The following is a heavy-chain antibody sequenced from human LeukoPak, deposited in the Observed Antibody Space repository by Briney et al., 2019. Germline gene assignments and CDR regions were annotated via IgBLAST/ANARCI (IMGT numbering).Heavy chain of an antibody. V-gene: IGHV3-23*01. CDR2: ISGSGGST. CDR3: ARDPYYDFWSGYLYYYYGMDV. J-gene: IGHJ6*02. Sequence: QPGGSLRLSCAASGFTFSSYAMSWVRQAPGKGLEWVSAISGSGGSTYYADSVKGRFTISRDNSKNTLYLQMNSLRAEDTAVYYCARDPYYDFWSGYLYYYYGMDVWGQGTTVTVSS. D-gene: IGHD3-3*01. CDR1: GFTFSSYA.